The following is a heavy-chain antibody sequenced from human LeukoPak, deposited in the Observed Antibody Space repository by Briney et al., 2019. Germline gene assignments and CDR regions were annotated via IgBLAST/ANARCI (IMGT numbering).Heavy chain of an antibody. CDR1: GYSFTSYW. Sequence: GESLKISCKGSGYSFTSYWIGWVRQMPGKGLELMGIIYPGDSDTRYRPSFQGQVTITADKSINTAYLQWNSLKASGTAIYYCVRRDITSRYVVWFDPWGQGTPVTVSS. CDR2: IYPGDSDT. V-gene: IGHV5-51*01. CDR3: VRRDITSRYVVWFDP. J-gene: IGHJ5*02. D-gene: IGHD2-2*01.